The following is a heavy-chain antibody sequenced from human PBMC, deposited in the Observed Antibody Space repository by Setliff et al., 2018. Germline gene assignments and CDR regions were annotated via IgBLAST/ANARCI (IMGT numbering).Heavy chain of an antibody. Sequence: ASVKVSCKASGYTFTSYDINWVRQATGQGLEWMGWMNPNSGNTGYAQKFQGRVTITRNTSISTAYMELSSLRSEDTAVYYCARGRERDYNFWSGYYTYYYYGMDVWSQGTTVTVSS. J-gene: IGHJ6*02. CDR1: GYTFTSYD. CDR2: MNPNSGNT. CDR3: ARGRERDYNFWSGYYTYYYYGMDV. V-gene: IGHV1-8*03. D-gene: IGHD3-3*01.